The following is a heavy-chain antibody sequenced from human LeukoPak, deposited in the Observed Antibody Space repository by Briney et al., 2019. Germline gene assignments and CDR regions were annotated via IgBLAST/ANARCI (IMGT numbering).Heavy chain of an antibody. D-gene: IGHD3-10*01. CDR3: ARDPSSHLKWFGELLPSIDY. J-gene: IGHJ4*02. V-gene: IGHV3-30-3*01. Sequence: GGSLRLSCAASGFTFSSYAMHWVRQAPGKGLEWVAVISYDGSNKYYADSVKGRFTISRDNAKNSLYLQMNSLRAEDTAVYYCARDPSSHLKWFGELLPSIDYWGQGTLVTVSS. CDR1: GFTFSSYA. CDR2: ISYDGSNK.